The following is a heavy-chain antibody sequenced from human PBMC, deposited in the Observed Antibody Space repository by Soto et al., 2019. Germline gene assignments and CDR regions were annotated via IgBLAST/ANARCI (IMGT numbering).Heavy chain of an antibody. CDR1: GFTFSSYG. J-gene: IGHJ5*02. Sequence: EVQLLESGGGLVQPGGSLRLSCAGTGFTFSSYGMSWVRQAPGKGLEWVSTIRGSAGNANYADSMKGRFTISRDDSTNTVHLKMNSLRPDDTAVYYCAKHLWFGESVVDPWGQGNLVVVSS. CDR2: IRGSAGNA. D-gene: IGHD3-10*01. CDR3: AKHLWFGESVVDP. V-gene: IGHV3-23*01.